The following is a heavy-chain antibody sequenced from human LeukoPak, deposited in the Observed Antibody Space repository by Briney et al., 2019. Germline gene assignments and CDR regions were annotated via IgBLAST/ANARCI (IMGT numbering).Heavy chain of an antibody. V-gene: IGHV3-23*01. CDR3: ARDYPTSGIVTIFDY. Sequence: GGSLRLSCASSGFTFNNYAMTWVRQAPGKGLEGVSSITASGGSTYCADSVKGRFTISRDNSKNTLYLQMSSLRAEDTAVYYCARDYPTSGIVTIFDYWGQGTLVTVSS. J-gene: IGHJ4*02. D-gene: IGHD1-1*01. CDR1: GFTFNNYA. CDR2: ITASGGST.